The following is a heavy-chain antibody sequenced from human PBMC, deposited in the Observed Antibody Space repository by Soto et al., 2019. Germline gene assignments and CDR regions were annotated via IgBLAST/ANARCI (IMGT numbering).Heavy chain of an antibody. V-gene: IGHV4-31*03. CDR2: IKSSGTT. D-gene: IGHD3-9*01. CDR1: GASVSSGGYY. Sequence: QVQLQESGPGLVKASQTLSLTCTVSGASVSSGGYYWSWIRQVPGKGLEWVGYIKSSGTTNYSPSLKSGVNISYDKSKNQVSLNLRFVTVADTAVYVYASDVRYTGYSYWFDPWGQGILVTVST. J-gene: IGHJ5*02. CDR3: ASDVRYTGYSYWFDP.